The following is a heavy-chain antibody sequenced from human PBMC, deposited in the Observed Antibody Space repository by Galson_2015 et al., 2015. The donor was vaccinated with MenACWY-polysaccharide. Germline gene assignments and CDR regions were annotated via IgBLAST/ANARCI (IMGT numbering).Heavy chain of an antibody. D-gene: IGHD3-22*01. CDR2: ISGSGGST. Sequence: SLRLSCAASGFTFSSYAMSWVRQAPGKGLEWVSAISGSGGSTYYADSVKGRFTISRDNSKNTLYLQMNSLRAEDTAVYYCAKDRITMIVVVGVVPFDYWGQGTLVTVSS. CDR1: GFTFSSYA. V-gene: IGHV3-23*01. CDR3: AKDRITMIVVVGVVPFDY. J-gene: IGHJ4*02.